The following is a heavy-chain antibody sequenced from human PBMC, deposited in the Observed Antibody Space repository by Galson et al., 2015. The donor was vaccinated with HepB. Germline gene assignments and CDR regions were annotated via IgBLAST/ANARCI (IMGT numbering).Heavy chain of an antibody. J-gene: IGHJ5*02. CDR3: ARGALVGVVGGSQKNWFDP. Sequence: SVKVSCKASGYIFTNYGITWVRQAPGQGLEWMGWISPYNRDTDDAREFQGRVTMTTDTFTSTAYMELRSLRSDDTAVYYCARGALVGVVGGSQKNWFDPCGQGTLVAVAS. CDR2: ISPYNRDT. CDR1: GYIFTNYG. V-gene: IGHV1-18*01. D-gene: IGHD2-15*01.